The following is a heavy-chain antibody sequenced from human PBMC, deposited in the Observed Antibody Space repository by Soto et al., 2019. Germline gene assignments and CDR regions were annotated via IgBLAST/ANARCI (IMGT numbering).Heavy chain of an antibody. J-gene: IGHJ4*02. CDR1: GFTFSDHY. V-gene: IGHV3-72*01. D-gene: IGHD1-26*01. Sequence: ESGGDLVQPGGSLRLSCAASGFTFSDHYMDWVRQAPGKGLEWVGRVRNKAAGYSTDYAASVKGRFVISRDESETSLYLQMNSLKIEDTAVYYCALDRTGSYDYWGQGTLVTVSS. CDR2: VRNKAAGYST. CDR3: ALDRTGSYDY.